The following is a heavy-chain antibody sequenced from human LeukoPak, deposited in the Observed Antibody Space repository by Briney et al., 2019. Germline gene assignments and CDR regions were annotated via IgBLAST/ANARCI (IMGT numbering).Heavy chain of an antibody. CDR2: MNPNSGNT. J-gene: IGHJ4*02. CDR1: GYSFTSCD. V-gene: IGHV1-8*01. D-gene: IGHD3-10*01. CDR3: ARGGRVGSGSYYNEIGC. Sequence: SENVSCKASGYSFTSCDINWVRQATAQGLEWMGWMNPNSGNTGYAHQLQGRVTMTRNTSISTAYMEVSSLRSEETAVYYWARGGRVGSGSYYNEIGCWGPGTLVTVSS.